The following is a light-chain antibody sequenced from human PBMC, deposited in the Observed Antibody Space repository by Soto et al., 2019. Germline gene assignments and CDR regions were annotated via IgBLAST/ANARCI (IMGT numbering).Light chain of an antibody. Sequence: EIVMTQSPATLSVSPGERATLSCRASQTVTYNLAWYQQKPGQAPRRLIYGASTRATGIPARFSGSGSGTEFTLTISSLQSEDFAVYYCQHYNNWPFTFGPGTKVDIK. CDR1: QTVTYN. V-gene: IGKV3-15*01. CDR3: QHYNNWPFT. CDR2: GAS. J-gene: IGKJ3*01.